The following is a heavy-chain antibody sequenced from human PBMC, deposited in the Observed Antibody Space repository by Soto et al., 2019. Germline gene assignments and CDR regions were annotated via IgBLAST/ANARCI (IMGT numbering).Heavy chain of an antibody. CDR3: ARVTYYDFWCGSYYYYYMDV. D-gene: IGHD3-3*01. V-gene: IGHV4-59*01. Sequence: SETLSLTCTVSGGSISSYYWSWIRQPPGKGLEWIGYIYYSGSTNYNPSLKSRVTISVDTSKNQFSLKLSSVTAADTAVYYCARVTYYDFWCGSYYYYYMDVWGKGTTVTVSS. CDR2: IYYSGST. CDR1: GGSISSYY. J-gene: IGHJ6*03.